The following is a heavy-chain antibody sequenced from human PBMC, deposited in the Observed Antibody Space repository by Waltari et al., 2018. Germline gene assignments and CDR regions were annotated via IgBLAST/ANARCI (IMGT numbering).Heavy chain of an antibody. V-gene: IGHV3-23*01. CDR3: AKEWEDTAMVAYYFDS. CDR1: MFPFSNYA. Sequence: EVHLLESGGGLVQPGGSLRLSCTTSMFPFSNYALSWVRPAPGKGREWASAITGSGLTNYYADSVKGRFTVSRDNSRNTGFLQMNTLRGDDTAVYYCAKEWEDTAMVAYYFDSWGQGTLVTVSS. CDR2: ITGSGLTN. D-gene: IGHD5-18*01. J-gene: IGHJ4*02.